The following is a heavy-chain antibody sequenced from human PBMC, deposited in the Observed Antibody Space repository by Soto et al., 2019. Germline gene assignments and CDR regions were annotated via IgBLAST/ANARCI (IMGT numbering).Heavy chain of an antibody. D-gene: IGHD5-18*01. Sequence: GGSLRLSCAASGFTFSNAWMNWVRQAPGKGLEWVGRIKSKSDGGTTDYAAPVKGRFTISRDDSKNTLYLQMNSLKTEDTAVYYCTTVDTAMVYYYGMDVWGQGTTVTVSS. CDR2: IKSKSDGGTT. CDR1: GFTFSNAW. CDR3: TTVDTAMVYYYGMDV. V-gene: IGHV3-15*07. J-gene: IGHJ6*02.